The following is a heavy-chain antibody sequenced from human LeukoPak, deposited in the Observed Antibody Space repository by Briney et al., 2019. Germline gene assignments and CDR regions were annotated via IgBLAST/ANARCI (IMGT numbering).Heavy chain of an antibody. CDR1: GFTFSSYS. J-gene: IGHJ4*02. CDR2: ISSSSSYI. V-gene: IGHV3-21*01. D-gene: IGHD3-22*01. Sequence: GGSLRLSCAASGFTFSSYSMNWVRQAPGKGLEWVSSISSSSSYIYYADSVKGRFTISRGNAKNTLYLQMNSLRAEDTAVYYCASSYDSSGYYYSYPLHDWGQGTLVTVSS. CDR3: ASSYDSSGYYYSYPLHD.